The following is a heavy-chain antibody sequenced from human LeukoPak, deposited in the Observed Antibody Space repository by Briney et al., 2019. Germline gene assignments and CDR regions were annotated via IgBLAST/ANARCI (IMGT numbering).Heavy chain of an antibody. Sequence: PGGSLRLSCAASGFIFSNYALSWVRQAPGKGLEWVSGITGSGGSTSYADSVKVRFTIYRDNSKNTLYLLMNSLRAEDTAVYYCAKRQADSSGYFDYWGQGTLVTVSS. CDR2: ITGSGGST. D-gene: IGHD3-22*01. V-gene: IGHV3-23*01. CDR3: AKRQADSSGYFDY. J-gene: IGHJ4*02. CDR1: GFIFSNYA.